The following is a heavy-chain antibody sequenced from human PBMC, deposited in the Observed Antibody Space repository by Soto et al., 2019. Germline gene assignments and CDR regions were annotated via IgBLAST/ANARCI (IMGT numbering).Heavy chain of an antibody. D-gene: IGHD2-2*01. V-gene: IGHV5-51*01. CDR3: ARRILVPYYGMDV. J-gene: IGHJ6*02. CDR1: GYSFTSYW. CDR2: IYPGDSDT. Sequence: GESLKISXKGSGYSFTSYWIGWVRQMPGKGLEWMGIIYPGDSDTRYSPSFQGQVTISADKSISTAYLQWSSLKASDTAMYYCARRILVPYYGMDVWGQGTTVTVSS.